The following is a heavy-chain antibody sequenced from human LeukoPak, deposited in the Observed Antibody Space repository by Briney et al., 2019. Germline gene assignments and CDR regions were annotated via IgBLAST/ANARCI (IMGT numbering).Heavy chain of an antibody. CDR3: ARARYSSSWFSRPFDY. D-gene: IGHD6-13*01. CDR1: GGSFSGYY. Sequence: SETLSLTCAVYGGSFSGYYWSWIRQPPGKGLEWIGEINHSGSTHYNPSLKSRVTISVDTSKNQFSLKLSSVTAADTAVYYCARARYSSSWFSRPFDYWGQGTLVTVSS. J-gene: IGHJ4*02. V-gene: IGHV4-34*01. CDR2: INHSGST.